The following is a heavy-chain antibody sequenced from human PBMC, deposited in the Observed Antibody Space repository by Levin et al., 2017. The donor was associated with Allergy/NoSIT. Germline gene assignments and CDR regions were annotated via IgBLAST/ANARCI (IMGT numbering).Heavy chain of an antibody. CDR1: GFTFSSYG. Sequence: GGSLRLSCAASGFTFSSYGMHWVRQAPGKGLEWVAVLWSDGSSKSYADSVKGRFTISRDNSKNTLYLQMNSLRAEDTALYYCARDEPAAVGATGIYFDYWGQGTLVTVSS. CDR3: ARDEPAAVGATGIYFDY. J-gene: IGHJ4*02. D-gene: IGHD1-26*01. CDR2: LWSDGSSK. V-gene: IGHV3-33*01.